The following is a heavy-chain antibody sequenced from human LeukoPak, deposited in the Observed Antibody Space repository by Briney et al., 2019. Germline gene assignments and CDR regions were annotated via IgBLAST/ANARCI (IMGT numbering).Heavy chain of an antibody. D-gene: IGHD1-14*01. CDR2: IYHSGST. CDR3: AGDRTPGGMDV. J-gene: IGHJ6*02. Sequence: SETLSLTCAVSGGSISSGGYSWSWIRQPPGKGLEWIGYIYHSGSTYYNPSLKSRVTISVDRSKNQFSLKLSSVTAADTAVYYCAGDRTPGGMDVWGQGTTVTVSS. V-gene: IGHV4-30-2*01. CDR1: GGSISSGGYS.